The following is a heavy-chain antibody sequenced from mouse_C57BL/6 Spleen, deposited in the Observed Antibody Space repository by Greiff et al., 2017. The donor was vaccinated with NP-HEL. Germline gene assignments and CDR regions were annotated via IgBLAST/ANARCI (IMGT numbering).Heavy chain of an antibody. V-gene: IGHV1-50*01. J-gene: IGHJ3*01. Sequence: QVQLQQPGAELVKPWASVKLSCKASGYTFTSYWMQWVKQRPGQGLEWIGEIDPSDSYTNYNQKFKGKATLTVDTSSSTAYMQLSSLTSEDSAVYYCARGSTVVATKAYWGQGTLVTVSA. CDR1: GYTFTSYW. CDR3: ARGSTVVATKAY. CDR2: IDPSDSYT. D-gene: IGHD1-1*01.